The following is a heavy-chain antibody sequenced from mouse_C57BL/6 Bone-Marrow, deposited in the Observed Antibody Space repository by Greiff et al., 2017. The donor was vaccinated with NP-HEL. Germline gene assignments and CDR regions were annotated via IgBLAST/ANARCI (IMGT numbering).Heavy chain of an antibody. CDR2: INPNYGNT. Sequence: VQLQQSGPELVKPGASVKLSCKASGYTFTDYNMHWVKQSTGQSLEWIGVINPNYGNTSYNQKFKGKATLTVDQSSSTAYMQLNSLTSEDSAVDYCACGWLLPFDYWGQGTTLTVSS. J-gene: IGHJ2*01. CDR3: ACGWLLPFDY. CDR1: GYTFTDYN. V-gene: IGHV1-39*01. D-gene: IGHD2-3*01.